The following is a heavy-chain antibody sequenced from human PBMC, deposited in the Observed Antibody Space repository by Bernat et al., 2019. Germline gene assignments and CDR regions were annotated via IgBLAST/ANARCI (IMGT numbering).Heavy chain of an antibody. V-gene: IGHV1-18*01. Sequence: QVQLVQSGAEVKKPGASVKVSCKASGYAFINYGFTWVRQAPGQGLEWMGWISAYNGNTNYAQRFQGRVTMTTDTSTTTAYMELRSLRSDDTAVYFCSRDMRKPAAALGDWGQGTTVTVSS. D-gene: IGHD6-13*01. CDR3: SRDMRKPAAALGD. CDR2: ISAYNGNT. CDR1: GYAFINYG. J-gene: IGHJ4*02.